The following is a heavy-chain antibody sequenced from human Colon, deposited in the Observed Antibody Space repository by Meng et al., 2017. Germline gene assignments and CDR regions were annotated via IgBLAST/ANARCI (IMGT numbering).Heavy chain of an antibody. Sequence: QGQRQESGPGLVKPSQTLSLTCTVSGASISSEAFYWGWIRQHPGKGLEWIGYMHYSGIANYNPSLNSRIAISVDTSKNHFSLKLSSVTAADTAVYYCARYRYDSSSYSNFFDHWGQGTLVTVSS. CDR1: GASISSEAFY. J-gene: IGHJ5*02. V-gene: IGHV4-31*03. CDR2: MHYSGIA. CDR3: ARYRYDSSSYSNFFDH. D-gene: IGHD3-22*01.